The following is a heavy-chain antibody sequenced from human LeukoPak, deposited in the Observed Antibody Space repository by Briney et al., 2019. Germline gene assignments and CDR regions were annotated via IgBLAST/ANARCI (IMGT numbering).Heavy chain of an antibody. D-gene: IGHD5-18*01. CDR3: ARVGDTAMAPFAW. CDR1: GFTFSSY. V-gene: IGHV4-34*01. J-gene: IGHJ4*02. Sequence: GSLRLSCAASGFTFSSYWSWIRQPPGKGLEWIGEINHSGGTNYNPSLKSRVTISVDTSKNQFSLELSSVTAADTAVYYCARVGDTAMAPFAWWGQGTLVTVSS. CDR2: INHSGGT.